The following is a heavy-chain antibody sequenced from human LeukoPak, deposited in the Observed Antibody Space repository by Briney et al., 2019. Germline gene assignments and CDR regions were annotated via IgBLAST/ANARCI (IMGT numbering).Heavy chain of an antibody. CDR2: ISSSGSTI. J-gene: IGHJ4*02. Sequence: PGGSLRLSCAASGFTFSSYEMNWVRQAPGKGLEWVSYISSSGSTIYYADSVKGRFTISRDNAKNSLYLQMNSLRAEDTAVYYCARDRDGYNYFDYWGQETLVTVSS. V-gene: IGHV3-48*03. CDR1: GFTFSSYE. CDR3: ARDRDGYNYFDY. D-gene: IGHD5-24*01.